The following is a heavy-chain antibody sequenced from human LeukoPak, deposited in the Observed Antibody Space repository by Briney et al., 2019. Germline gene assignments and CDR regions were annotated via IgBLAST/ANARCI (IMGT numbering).Heavy chain of an antibody. CDR1: GYIFSTYW. Sequence: GGSLRLSCVGSGYIFSTYWMNWVRQAPGKGLEWVSLISNDGSKKYYADSVKGRFTISRDNSKNSLYLQMNSLRVEDTAVYYCARAEPIDFWGQGTLVTVSS. V-gene: IGHV3-30*13. CDR2: ISNDGSKK. D-gene: IGHD1-14*01. CDR3: ARAEPIDF. J-gene: IGHJ4*02.